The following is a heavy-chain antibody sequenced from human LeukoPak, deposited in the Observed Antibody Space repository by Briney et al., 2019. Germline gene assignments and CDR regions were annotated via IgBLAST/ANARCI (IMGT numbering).Heavy chain of an antibody. CDR1: GFTFSSYA. J-gene: IGHJ4*02. CDR3: ARGWGIIGAPGTPFDY. D-gene: IGHD6-13*01. Sequence: GRSLRLSCAASGFTFSSYAMHWVRQAPGKGREWVAVISYDGSVRYYADSVKGQFTISRDNSKNTLYLQMNGLRPEDTAVYYCARGWGIIGAPGTPFDYWGQGTLVTVSS. V-gene: IGHV3-30-3*01. CDR2: ISYDGSVR.